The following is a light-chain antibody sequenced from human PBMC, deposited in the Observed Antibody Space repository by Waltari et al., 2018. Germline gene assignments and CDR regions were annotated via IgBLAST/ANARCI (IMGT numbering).Light chain of an antibody. Sequence: EIVLTQSPATLSLSPGERATLSCRASQCVSSYLAWYQQNSGQAPRLPIYAGSNMATGIPARFSGGGAGTDFTLTISSREPEDFAVYYCQQRSDWLLTFGGGTNVEIK. CDR2: AGS. CDR3: QQRSDWLLT. CDR1: QCVSSY. V-gene: IGKV3-11*01. J-gene: IGKJ4*01.